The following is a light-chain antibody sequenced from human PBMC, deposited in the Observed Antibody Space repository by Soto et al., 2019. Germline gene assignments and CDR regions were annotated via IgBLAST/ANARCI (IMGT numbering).Light chain of an antibody. J-gene: IGKJ4*01. Sequence: EIVLTQSPDTLSLSPGERATLSCRASQSVSSALLAWYQQKPSQAPRLLIYRASTRATGIPDRFTGSGSGTDFTLTISRLEPEDFAVYYCQQYESSPLTFGGGTKVEIK. V-gene: IGKV3-20*01. CDR2: RAS. CDR1: QSVSSAL. CDR3: QQYESSPLT.